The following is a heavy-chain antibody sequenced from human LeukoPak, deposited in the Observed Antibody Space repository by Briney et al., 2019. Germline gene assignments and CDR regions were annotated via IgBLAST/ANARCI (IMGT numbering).Heavy chain of an antibody. Sequence: GGSLRLSCAASGFTFSTYSMNWVRQTPGKGLEWEANIKQDGSEKDYVDSVKGRFTISRDNAKNSLFLQMNSLRAEDTAVYYCARMDGRYYYYYGLDVWGQGTTVTVSS. CDR2: IKQDGSEK. CDR1: GFTFSTYS. V-gene: IGHV3-7*01. CDR3: ARMDGRYYYYYGLDV. D-gene: IGHD6-19*01. J-gene: IGHJ6*02.